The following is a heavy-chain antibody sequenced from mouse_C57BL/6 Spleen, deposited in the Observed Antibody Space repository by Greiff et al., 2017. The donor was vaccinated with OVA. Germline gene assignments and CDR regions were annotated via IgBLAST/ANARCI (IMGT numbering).Heavy chain of an antibody. V-gene: IGHV1-82*01. J-gene: IGHJ3*01. CDR3: ARGAFDYGGFAY. D-gene: IGHD1-1*01. CDR2: IYPGDGDT. CDR1: GYAFSSSW. Sequence: VKLVESGPELVKPGASVKISCKASGYAFSSSWMHWVKQRPGKGLEWIGRIYPGDGDTNYNEKFKSKATLTLDKSSSTAYIQLSSLTSEDSAVYYCARGAFDYGGFAYWGQGTLVTVSA.